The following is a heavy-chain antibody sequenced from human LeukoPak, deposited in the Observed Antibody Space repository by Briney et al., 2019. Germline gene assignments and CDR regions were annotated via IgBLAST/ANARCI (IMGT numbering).Heavy chain of an antibody. CDR3: AHSKRGGGYYINAFAV. V-gene: IGHV4-59*01. D-gene: IGHD1-26*01. CDR2: SYSGGNA. CDR1: GASTSAFY. J-gene: IGHJ3*01. Sequence: PSETLSLTCTVSGASTSAFYWTWIGQSPGKGLEWIGYSYSGGNANYNPSLKSRVTITIDTSENQFSLRLTSVTAADTAVYFCAHSKRGGGYYINAFAVWGQGALVTISS.